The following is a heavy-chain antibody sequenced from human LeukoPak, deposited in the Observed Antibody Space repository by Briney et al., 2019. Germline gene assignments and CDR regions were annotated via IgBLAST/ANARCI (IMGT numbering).Heavy chain of an antibody. CDR1: GGTFSGYA. CDR3: ARTSFHYSYGYGGGLYFDY. Sequence: SVTVACKASGGTFSGYAISWVRQPPAQGLEWMGRIIPIFGIANYAKKFQGRVTITADKSTSTAYMELSSLRSEDTAVYYCARTSFHYSYGYGGGLYFDYWGQGTLVTVSS. CDR2: IIPIFGIA. D-gene: IGHD5-18*01. V-gene: IGHV1-69*04. J-gene: IGHJ4*02.